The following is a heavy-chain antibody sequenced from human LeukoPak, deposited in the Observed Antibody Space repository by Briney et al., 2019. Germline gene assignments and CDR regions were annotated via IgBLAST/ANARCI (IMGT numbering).Heavy chain of an antibody. CDR3: ARDGWGSSWQNYYYYYMDV. J-gene: IGHJ6*03. V-gene: IGHV1-18*04. D-gene: IGHD6-13*01. CDR2: ISAYNGNT. CDR1: GYTITNNY. Sequence: ASVKVSCKASGYTITNNYMHWVRQAPGQGLEWMGWISAYNGNTNYAQKLQGRVTMTTDTSTSTAYMELRSLRSDDTAVYYCARDGWGSSWQNYYYYYMDVWGKGTTVTISS.